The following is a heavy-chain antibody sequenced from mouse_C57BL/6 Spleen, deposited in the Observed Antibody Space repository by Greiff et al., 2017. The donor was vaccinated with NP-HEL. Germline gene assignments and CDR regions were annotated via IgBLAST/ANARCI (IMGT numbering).Heavy chain of an antibody. CDR1: GYTFTSYW. CDR2: IYPGSGST. V-gene: IGHV1-55*01. CDR3: AREEGYDGYQGWFAY. Sequence: QVQLQQPGAELVKPGASVKLSCKASGYTFTSYWMHWVKQRPGQGLEWIGDIYPGSGSTNYNEKFKSKATLTVDTSSSTAYMQLSSLTSEDSAVYYCAREEGYDGYQGWFAYWGQGTLVTVSA. D-gene: IGHD2-3*01. J-gene: IGHJ3*01.